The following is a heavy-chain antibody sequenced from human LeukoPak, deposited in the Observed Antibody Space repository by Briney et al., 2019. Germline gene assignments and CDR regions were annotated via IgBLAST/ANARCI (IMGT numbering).Heavy chain of an antibody. Sequence: SETLSLTCVVSGGSISSSNWWSWVRQPPGKGLEWIGSIYYSGSTYYNPSLKSRVTISVDTSKNQFSLKLSSVTAADTAVYYCARVGPLARYYYDSSGYTNFDYWGQGTLVTVSS. V-gene: IGHV4-4*02. J-gene: IGHJ4*02. D-gene: IGHD3-22*01. CDR1: GGSISSSNW. CDR3: ARVGPLARYYYDSSGYTNFDY. CDR2: IYYSGST.